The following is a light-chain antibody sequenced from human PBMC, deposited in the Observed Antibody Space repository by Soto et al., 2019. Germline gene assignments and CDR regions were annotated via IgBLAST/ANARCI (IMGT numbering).Light chain of an antibody. V-gene: IGLV1-40*01. J-gene: IGLJ2*01. CDR3: QSYDSTLSVVV. CDR1: SSNIGAGYD. Sequence: QLVLTQPPSVSGAPGQRVTIPCTGSSSNIGAGYDVHWYQQLPGTAPKLLIYGDTNRPSGVPDRFSGSKSGTSASLAITGLQAEDEADYYCQSYDSTLSVVVFGGGTKVTVL. CDR2: GDT.